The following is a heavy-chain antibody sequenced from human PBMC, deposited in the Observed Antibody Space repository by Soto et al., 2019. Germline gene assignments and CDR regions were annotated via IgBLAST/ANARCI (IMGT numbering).Heavy chain of an antibody. Sequence: GGSLRLSCAASGFTFSSYWMTWVRQAPGKGLEWVANIKQDGSEKYYVDSVKGRFTISRDNAKNSLYLQMNSLRAEDTAVYYCARDNCSGGSCYLNYYYYMDVWGKGTTVTLSS. CDR2: IKQDGSEK. CDR1: GFTFSSYW. D-gene: IGHD2-15*01. CDR3: ARDNCSGGSCYLNYYYYMDV. J-gene: IGHJ6*03. V-gene: IGHV3-7*01.